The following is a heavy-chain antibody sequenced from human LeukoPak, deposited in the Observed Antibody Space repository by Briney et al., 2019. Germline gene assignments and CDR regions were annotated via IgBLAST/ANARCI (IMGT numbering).Heavy chain of an antibody. J-gene: IGHJ4*02. CDR2: IYYSGST. CDR3: ARDHDYEGLKGNY. Sequence: TSETLSLTCAVSGGSISSNSYYWDWIRQPPGKGLEWIGSIYYSGSTYYNPSLKSRVTISVDTSKNQFSLKLSSVTAADTAVYYCARDHDYEGLKGNYWGRGTMVTVSS. CDR1: GGSISSNSYY. D-gene: IGHD3-16*01. V-gene: IGHV4-39*02.